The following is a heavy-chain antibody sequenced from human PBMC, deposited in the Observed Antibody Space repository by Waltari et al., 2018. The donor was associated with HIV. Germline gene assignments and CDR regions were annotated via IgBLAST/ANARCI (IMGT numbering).Heavy chain of an antibody. V-gene: IGHV1-2*04. CDR3: ARVRREGPPPLDAFDI. CDR2: INPNSGGT. Sequence: QVQLVQSGAEVKKPGASVKVSCKASGYTFTGYYMHWVRQAPGQGLEWMGWINPNSGGTNYAQKFQGWVTMTRDTSISTAYMGLSRLRSDDTAVYYCARVRREGPPPLDAFDIWGQGTMVTVSS. CDR1: GYTFTGYY. J-gene: IGHJ3*02.